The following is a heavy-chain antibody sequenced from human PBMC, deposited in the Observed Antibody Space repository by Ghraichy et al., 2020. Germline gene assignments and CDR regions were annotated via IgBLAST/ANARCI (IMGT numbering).Heavy chain of an antibody. CDR3: ARWGGDSYGAFDY. CDR1: GESFSGYY. V-gene: IGHV4-34*01. CDR2: VNHGGST. D-gene: IGHD5-18*01. J-gene: IGHJ4*02. Sequence: ESLNISCGVYGESFSGYYWSWIRQPPGKGLQWIGEVNHGGSTKYNPSLKSRVTISIDTSKNQFSLNIDSVSAADTAVYYCARWGGDSYGAFDYWGQGTLVTVSS.